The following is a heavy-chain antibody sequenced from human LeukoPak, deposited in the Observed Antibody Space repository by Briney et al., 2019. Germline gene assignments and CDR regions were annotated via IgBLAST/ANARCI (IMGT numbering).Heavy chain of an antibody. Sequence: ASVKVSCKASGYTFTGYYMHWVRQAPGQGLEWMGWINPNSGGTNYAQKCQGRVTMIRDTSISTAYTELSRLRSDDTAVYYCARDFPRGIFCSSTRCYADYVEYWGQGTLVTVSS. J-gene: IGHJ4*02. CDR3: ARDFPRGIFCSSTRCYADYVEY. CDR2: INPNSGGT. CDR1: GYTFTGYY. V-gene: IGHV1-2*02. D-gene: IGHD2-2*01.